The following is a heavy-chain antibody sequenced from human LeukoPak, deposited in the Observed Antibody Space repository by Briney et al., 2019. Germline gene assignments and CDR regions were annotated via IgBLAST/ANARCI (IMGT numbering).Heavy chain of an antibody. D-gene: IGHD1-26*01. Sequence: PSETLSLTCTVSGGSISSYYWSWIRQPPGKGLEWIGYIYYNPSLKSRVTISVDTSKNQFSVTAADMAVYYCARAGVSGSYPFDYWGQGTLVTVSS. CDR3: ARAGVSGSYPFDY. J-gene: IGHJ4*02. CDR1: GGSISSYY. V-gene: IGHV4-59*01. CDR2: IYY.